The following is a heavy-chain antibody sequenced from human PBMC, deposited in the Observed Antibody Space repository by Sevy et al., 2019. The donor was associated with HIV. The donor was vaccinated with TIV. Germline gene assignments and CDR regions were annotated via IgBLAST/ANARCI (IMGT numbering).Heavy chain of an antibody. CDR3: ARLLGDNGDFDQ. V-gene: IGHV4-39*01. D-gene: IGHD4-17*01. J-gene: IGHJ4*02. CDR1: GDSMSRSNHY. CDR2: IYYRGTT. Sequence: SETLSLTCTVSGDSMSRSNHYWGWIRQPPGKGLEWIGIIYYRGTTYYNPSLKSRITISEDTSKNQFSLRLTSVTAADTALYFCARLLGDNGDFDQWGQGTLVTVSS.